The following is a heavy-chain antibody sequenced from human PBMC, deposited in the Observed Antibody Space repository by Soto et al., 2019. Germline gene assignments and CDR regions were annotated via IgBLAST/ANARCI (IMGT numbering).Heavy chain of an antibody. CDR1: GITFRRSA. CDR2: IVVGSGST. D-gene: IGHD3-16*01. CDR3: AAHTPQDEFWMSYPYRLYAMDV. Sequence: GYSVQVSCKASGITFRRSAVQWMRQSRGQPLEWIGRIVVGSGSTTYAQIVEERITITRDMSTSTVFMDLRSLRPEDTAMYYCAAHTPQDEFWMSYPYRLYAMDVWG. V-gene: IGHV1-58*01. J-gene: IGHJ6*02.